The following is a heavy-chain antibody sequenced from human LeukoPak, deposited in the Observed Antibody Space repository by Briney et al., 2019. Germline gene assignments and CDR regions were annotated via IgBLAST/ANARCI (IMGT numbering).Heavy chain of an antibody. CDR3: ARGLGIAAARWFDP. Sequence: PSETLSLTCAVYGGSFSGYYWSWIRQPPGKGLEWIGEINHSGSTNYNPSLKSRVTISVDTSKNQFSLKLSSVTAADTAVHYCARGLGIAAARWFDPWGQGTLVTVSS. D-gene: IGHD6-13*01. CDR1: GGSFSGYY. V-gene: IGHV4-34*01. CDR2: INHSGST. J-gene: IGHJ5*02.